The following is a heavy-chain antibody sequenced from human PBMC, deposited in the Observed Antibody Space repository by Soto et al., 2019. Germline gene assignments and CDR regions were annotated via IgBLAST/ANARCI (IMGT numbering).Heavy chain of an antibody. V-gene: IGHV4-59*01. CDR3: ASGGNWFDT. D-gene: IGHD3-16*01. J-gene: IGHJ5*02. Sequence: KPSETLSLTCNVSGGSISNYYWTWVRQSPEKGLEWIGYMYYNGNINYNPSLKSRVTISIDTSKNQFSLTLKSVTAADTAVYYCASGGNWFDTWGQGVLVTVSS. CDR1: GGSISNYY. CDR2: MYYNGNI.